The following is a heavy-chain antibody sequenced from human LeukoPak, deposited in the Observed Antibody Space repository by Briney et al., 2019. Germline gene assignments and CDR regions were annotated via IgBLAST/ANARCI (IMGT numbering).Heavy chain of an antibody. CDR2: INPSGGST. CDR3: ARAYSTVTTTDY. V-gene: IGHV1-46*01. CDR1: GYTFTSYY. Sequence: ASVKVSCKASGYTFTSYYMHWVRQAPGQGLEWMGIINPSGGSTSYAQKFQGRVTMTRDTSTNTVYMELSSLRSEDTAVYYCARAYSTVTTTDYWGQGTLVTVSS. J-gene: IGHJ4*02. D-gene: IGHD4-17*01.